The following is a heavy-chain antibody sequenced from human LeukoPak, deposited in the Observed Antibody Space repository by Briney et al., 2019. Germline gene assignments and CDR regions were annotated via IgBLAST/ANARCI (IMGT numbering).Heavy chain of an antibody. V-gene: IGHV1-18*01. CDR3: VRLSCSGGSCYDY. Sequence: ASVKVSCKASGYTFTCYGISWVRQAPGHGLEWMGWISAYNGNTNYAQKLQGRVTMTTDTSTSTAYMELSSLRSEDTAVYYCVRLSCSGGSCYDYWGQGTLVTVSS. D-gene: IGHD2-15*01. J-gene: IGHJ4*02. CDR2: ISAYNGNT. CDR1: GYTFTCYG.